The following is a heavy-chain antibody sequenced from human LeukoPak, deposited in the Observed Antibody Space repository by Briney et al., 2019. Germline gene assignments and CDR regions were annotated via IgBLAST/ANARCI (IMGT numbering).Heavy chain of an antibody. CDR2: IYYSGST. CDR1: GGSISSYY. Sequence: SETLSLTCTVSGGSISSYYWSWIRQPPGKGLEWIGYIYYSGSTSYNPSLKSRVNISGDTSNNQFSLNLSSVTAADTAVYYCARGWGYFDYWGQGTLVTVSS. J-gene: IGHJ4*02. V-gene: IGHV4-59*01. D-gene: IGHD7-27*01. CDR3: ARGWGYFDY.